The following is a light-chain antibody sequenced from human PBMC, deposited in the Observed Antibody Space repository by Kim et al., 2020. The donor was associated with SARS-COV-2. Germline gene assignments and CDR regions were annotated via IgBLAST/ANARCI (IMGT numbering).Light chain of an antibody. CDR3: QAWDSSTRNYV. CDR1: KLGDKY. Sequence: SYDLTQPPSVSVSPGQTASITCSGYKLGDKYVSWYQQKPGQSPVVVIYQDNQRPSGIPERFSGSNSGNTATLTISGTQAMDEADYYCQAWDSSTRNYVFG. J-gene: IGLJ1*01. V-gene: IGLV3-1*01. CDR2: QDN.